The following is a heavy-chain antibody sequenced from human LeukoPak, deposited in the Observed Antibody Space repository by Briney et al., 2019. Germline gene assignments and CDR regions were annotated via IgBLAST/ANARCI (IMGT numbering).Heavy chain of an antibody. CDR2: IRYTHTGST. Sequence: SETLSLTCTVSGGSISSSSYYWGWVRQPPGKGLEWIGSIRYTHTGSTYYNPSLKSRVTMSEDTSKNQFSLKVTSVTAADTAVYYCARRPTTMNAFDIWGQGTMVTVSS. CDR3: ARRPTTMNAFDI. CDR1: GGSISSSSYY. V-gene: IGHV4-39*01. J-gene: IGHJ3*02. D-gene: IGHD3-22*01.